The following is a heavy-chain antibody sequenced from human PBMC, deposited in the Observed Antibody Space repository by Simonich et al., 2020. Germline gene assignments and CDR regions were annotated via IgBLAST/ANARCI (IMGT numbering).Heavy chain of an antibody. J-gene: IGHJ4*02. Sequence: QVQLVQSGAEVKKPGASVKVSCKASGYTFTGYYMHWVRQAPGQGLGWMGWINPNSGGKNYAQKCQGRVTMTRDTSISTAYMELSRLRSDDTAVYYCYSYNWNHFDYWGQGTLVTVSS. V-gene: IGHV1-2*02. CDR1: GYTFTGYY. CDR2: INPNSGGK. D-gene: IGHD1-20*01. CDR3: YSYNWNHFDY.